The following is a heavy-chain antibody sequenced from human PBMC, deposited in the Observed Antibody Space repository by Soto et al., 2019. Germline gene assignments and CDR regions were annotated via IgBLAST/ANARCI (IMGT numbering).Heavy chain of an antibody. CDR2: MNPNSGNT. V-gene: IGHV1-8*01. D-gene: IGHD1-1*01. CDR1: GYTFTSYD. Sequence: ASVKVSCKASGYTFTSYDINWVRQATGQGLEWMGWMNPNSGNTGYAQKFQGRVTMTRNTSISTAYMELSGLRSEDTAVYYCARTTGDYYYYGMDVWGQGTTVTVSS. CDR3: ARTTGDYYYYGMDV. J-gene: IGHJ6*02.